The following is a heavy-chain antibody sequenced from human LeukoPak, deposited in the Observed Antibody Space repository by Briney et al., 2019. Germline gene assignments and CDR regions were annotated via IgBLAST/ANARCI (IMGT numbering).Heavy chain of an antibody. Sequence: GGSLRLSCAASGFTLSDYYMSWIRQAPGKGLEWVSYISSSGGTIYYADSVKGRFTISRDNSKNTLYLQMNSLRAEDTAVYYCAKDPVVTAIRDYFDYWGQGTLVTVSS. CDR1: GFTLSDYY. CDR2: ISSSGGTI. V-gene: IGHV3-11*01. D-gene: IGHD2-21*02. CDR3: AKDPVVTAIRDYFDY. J-gene: IGHJ4*02.